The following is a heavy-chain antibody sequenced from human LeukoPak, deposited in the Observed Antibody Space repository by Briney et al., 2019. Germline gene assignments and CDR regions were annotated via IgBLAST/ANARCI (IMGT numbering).Heavy chain of an antibody. V-gene: IGHV1-2*02. J-gene: IGHJ4*02. CDR3: ARDFIYPYSCGHFDY. CDR1: GYTFTGYY. CDR2: INPNSGGT. Sequence: GASVKVSCKASGYTFTGYYMHWVRQAPGQGLEWMGWINPNSGGTNYAQKFQGRVTMTRDTSISTAYMELSRLRSDDTAVYYCARDFIYPYSCGHFDYWGQGTLVTVSS. D-gene: IGHD5-18*01.